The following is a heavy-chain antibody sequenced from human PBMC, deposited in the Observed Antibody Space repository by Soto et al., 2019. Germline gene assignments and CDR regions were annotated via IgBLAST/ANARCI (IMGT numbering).Heavy chain of an antibody. D-gene: IGHD3-22*01. CDR3: ASGGYYDSSGSRNYHYYGMNV. Sequence: GASVEVSCKASGGTFSSYAISWVRQAPGQGLEWMGGIIPIFGTANYAQKFQGRVTITADESTSTAYMELSSLRSEDTAVYYCASGGYYDSSGSRNYHYYGMNVWGQGTTVTVSS. CDR1: GGTFSSYA. J-gene: IGHJ6*02. CDR2: IIPIFGTA. V-gene: IGHV1-69*13.